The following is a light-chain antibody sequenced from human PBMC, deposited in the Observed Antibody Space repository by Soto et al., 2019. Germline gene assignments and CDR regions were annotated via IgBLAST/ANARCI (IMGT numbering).Light chain of an antibody. J-gene: IGKJ1*01. V-gene: IGKV3-11*01. CDR3: QQRSNWPPTWT. CDR2: DAS. CDR1: QSVGSY. Sequence: EIVLTQSPATLSLSPGERATLSCRASQSVGSYLAWYQQKPGQAPRLLIYDASNRATGIPARLSGSGSGTEFTLTISSLEPEDFAVYYCQQRSNWPPTWTFGQGTKVEIK.